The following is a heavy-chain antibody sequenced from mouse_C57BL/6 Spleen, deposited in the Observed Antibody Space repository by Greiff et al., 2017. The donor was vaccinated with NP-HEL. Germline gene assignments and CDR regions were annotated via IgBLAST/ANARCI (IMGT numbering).Heavy chain of an antibody. Sequence: VQLQQSGAELVRPGASVTLSCKASGYTFTDYEMHWVKQTPVHGLEWIGAIDPETGGTAYNQKFKGEAILTADKSSSTAYMELRSLTSEDSAVYYCTRWLLPFAYWGQGTLVTVSA. CDR3: TRWLLPFAY. D-gene: IGHD2-3*01. V-gene: IGHV1-15*01. CDR2: IDPETGGT. CDR1: GYTFTDYE. J-gene: IGHJ3*01.